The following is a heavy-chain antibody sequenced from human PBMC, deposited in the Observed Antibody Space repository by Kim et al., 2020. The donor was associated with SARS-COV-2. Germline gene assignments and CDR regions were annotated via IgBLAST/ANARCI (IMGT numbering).Heavy chain of an antibody. D-gene: IGHD6-19*01. J-gene: IGHJ4*02. V-gene: IGHV1-2*02. CDR3: ARSWVDGTSSDPSMDY. CDR1: GYTFTGYY. CDR2: INANSGGT. Sequence: ASVKVSCKASGYTFTGYYIHWVRRAPGQGLEWMAWINANSGGTNYAQKFQGRVAVTRDTSISTAYMELSRLSSDDTAVYYCARSWVDGTSSDPSMDYWGQGTLVTVSS.